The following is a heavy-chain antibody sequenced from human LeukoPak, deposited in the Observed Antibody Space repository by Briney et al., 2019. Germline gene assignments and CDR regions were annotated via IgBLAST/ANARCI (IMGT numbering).Heavy chain of an antibody. V-gene: IGHV1-69*13. D-gene: IGHD4-11*01. J-gene: IGHJ6*02. CDR1: GGTFSSYA. Sequence: SVKVSCKASGGTFSSYAISWVRQAPGQGLEWMGGIIPIFGTANYAQKFQGRVTITADESTSTAYMELGSLRSEDTAVYYCASIPATTVTPYYYYGMDVWGQGTTVTVSS. CDR2: IIPIFGTA. CDR3: ASIPATTVTPYYYYGMDV.